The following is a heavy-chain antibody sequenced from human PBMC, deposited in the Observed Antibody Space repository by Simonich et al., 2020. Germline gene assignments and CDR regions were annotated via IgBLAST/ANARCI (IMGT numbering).Heavy chain of an antibody. CDR1: GFTFDDYG. CDR2: INWNGGST. Sequence: EVQLVESGGGVVRPGGSLRLSCAASGFTFDDYGMGGVHQAPGKGRGVVSGINWNGGSTGYADSVKGRFTISRDNAKNSLYLQMNSLRAEDTALYHCARGRNDFDYWGQGTLVTVSS. J-gene: IGHJ4*02. D-gene: IGHD1-1*01. V-gene: IGHV3-20*01. CDR3: ARGRNDFDY.